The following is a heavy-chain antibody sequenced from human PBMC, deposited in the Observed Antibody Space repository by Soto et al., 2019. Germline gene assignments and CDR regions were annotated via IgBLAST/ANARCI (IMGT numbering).Heavy chain of an antibody. CDR3: ARAPSHYYYYGMDV. CDR2: ISYDGSNK. J-gene: IGHJ6*02. CDR1: GFTFSSYA. Sequence: PGGSLRLSCAASGFTFSSYAMHWVRQAPGKGLEWVAVISYDGSNKEYTDSVKGRFTISRDNSKNTLYLQMNSLRAEDTAVYYCARAPSHYYYYGMDVWGQGTTVTVSS. V-gene: IGHV3-30-3*01. D-gene: IGHD3-10*01.